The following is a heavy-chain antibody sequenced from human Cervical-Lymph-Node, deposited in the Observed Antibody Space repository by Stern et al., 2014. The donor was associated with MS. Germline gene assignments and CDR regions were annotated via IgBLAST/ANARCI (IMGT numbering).Heavy chain of an antibody. D-gene: IGHD3-22*01. CDR3: ARGTSHYDSSGTDF. J-gene: IGHJ4*02. V-gene: IGHV3-30*03. Sequence: QVQLVESGGGVVQPGTSLRLSCEASGFTLSSYGMHWVRQAPGKGLEWVAVFSYDGISKYYADSVSGRFTLSRDNSKNTLYLQMDSLRAGDTAVYYCARGTSHYDSSGTDFWGQGTLVTVSS. CDR2: FSYDGISK. CDR1: GFTLSSYG.